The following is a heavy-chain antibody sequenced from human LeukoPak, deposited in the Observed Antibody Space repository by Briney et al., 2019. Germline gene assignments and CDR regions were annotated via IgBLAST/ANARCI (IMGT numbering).Heavy chain of an antibody. CDR3: ERVPDY. CDR1: GGSIRSNNYY. V-gene: IGHV3-23*01. D-gene: IGHD2-2*01. J-gene: IGHJ4*02. Sequence: ETLSLTCTVSGGSIRSNNYYWGWVRQAPGKGLEWVSAISGSGGSTYYADSVKGRFTISRDNSKNTLYLQMNSLRAEDTAVYYCERVPDYWGQGTLVTVSS. CDR2: ISGSGGST.